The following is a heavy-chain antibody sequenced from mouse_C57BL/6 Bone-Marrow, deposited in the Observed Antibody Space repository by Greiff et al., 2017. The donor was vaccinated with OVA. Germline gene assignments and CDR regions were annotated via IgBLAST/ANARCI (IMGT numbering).Heavy chain of an antibody. Sequence: EVHLVESGGGLVQPGGSMKLSCVASGFTFSNYWMNWVRQSPEKGLEWVAQIRLKSGNYATHYAESVKGRFTISRDDSKSSVYVQMNNIRAEYTGIYYCTGGGWYFDVWGTGTTVTVSS. CDR1: GFTFSNYW. J-gene: IGHJ1*03. V-gene: IGHV6-3*01. CDR3: TGGGWYFDV. CDR2: IRLKSGNYAT.